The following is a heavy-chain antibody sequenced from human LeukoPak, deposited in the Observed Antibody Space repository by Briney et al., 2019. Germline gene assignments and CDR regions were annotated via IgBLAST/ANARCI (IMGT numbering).Heavy chain of an antibody. CDR1: GFTFDDYA. J-gene: IGHJ4*02. Sequence: GRSLRLSCAASGFTFDDYAMHWVRQAPGKGLEWVSVIYSGGSTHYADSVKGRFTISRDNSKNTLYLQMNSLRAEDTAVYYCARSWNYEFDYWGQGTLVTVSS. D-gene: IGHD1-7*01. CDR2: IYSGGST. CDR3: ARSWNYEFDY. V-gene: IGHV3-53*01.